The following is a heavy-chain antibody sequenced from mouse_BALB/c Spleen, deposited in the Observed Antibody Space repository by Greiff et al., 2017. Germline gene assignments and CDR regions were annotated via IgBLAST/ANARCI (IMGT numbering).Heavy chain of an antibody. Sequence: EVMLVESGGGLVKPGGSLKLSCAASGFTFSDYYMYWVRQTPEKRLEWVAEISSGGSYTYYPDTVTGRFTISRDNAKNTLYLEMSSLRSEDTAMYYCARLGDGYYGYYFDYWGQGTTLTVSS. CDR1: GFTFSDYY. CDR2: ISSGGSYT. V-gene: IGHV5-9-4*01. J-gene: IGHJ2*01. CDR3: ARLGDGYYGYYFDY. D-gene: IGHD2-3*01.